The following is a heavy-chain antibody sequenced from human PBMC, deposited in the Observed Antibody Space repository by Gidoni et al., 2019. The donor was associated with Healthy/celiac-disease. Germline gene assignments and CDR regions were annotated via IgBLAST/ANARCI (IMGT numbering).Heavy chain of an antibody. CDR1: GFTFSSYA. J-gene: IGHJ6*02. CDR2: ISYDGSNK. D-gene: IGHD2-2*01. Sequence: QVQLVESGGGVVQPGRSLRLSCAASGFTFSSYAMHWVRQAPGKGLEWVAVISYDGSNKYYAASVKGRFTISRDNSKNTLYLQMNSLRAEDTAVYYCARGARYIVVVPAAYYYGMDVWGQGTTVTVSS. CDR3: ARGARYIVVVPAAYYYGMDV. V-gene: IGHV3-30-3*01.